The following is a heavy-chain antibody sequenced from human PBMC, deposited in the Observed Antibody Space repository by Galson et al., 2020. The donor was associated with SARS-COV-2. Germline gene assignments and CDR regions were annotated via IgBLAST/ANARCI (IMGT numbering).Heavy chain of an antibody. Sequence: GGSLRLSCAASGFTFSGSAMHWVRQASGKGLEWVGRIRSKANSYATAYGASVNGRFTISRDDSKNTAYLQMNSLKTEDTAVYYCTSRIWLGEPNNYYYGMDVLGQGTTVTVSS. J-gene: IGHJ6*02. CDR3: TSRIWLGEPNNYYYGMDV. V-gene: IGHV3-73*01. CDR1: GFTFSGSA. D-gene: IGHD3-10*01. CDR2: IRSKANSYAT.